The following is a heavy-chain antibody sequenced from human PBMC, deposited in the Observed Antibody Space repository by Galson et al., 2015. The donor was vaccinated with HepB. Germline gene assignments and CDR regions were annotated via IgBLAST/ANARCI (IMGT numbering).Heavy chain of an antibody. CDR3: ARDPRIAKTGQSYYFDY. D-gene: IGHD6-13*01. Sequence: SVKVSCKASGYTFMSYGMSWVRQAPGQGPEWMGWISGYNGDTDLAQKFQGRVTMTTDRSTNTAYMELRSLRADDTAIYYCARDPRIAKTGQSYYFDYWGQGTPVTVSS. CDR1: GYTFMSYG. V-gene: IGHV1-18*01. J-gene: IGHJ4*02. CDR2: ISGYNGDT.